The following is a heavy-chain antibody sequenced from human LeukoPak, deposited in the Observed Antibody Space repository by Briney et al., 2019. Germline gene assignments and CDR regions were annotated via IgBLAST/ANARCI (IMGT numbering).Heavy chain of an antibody. CDR3: RSEVMATTAFDI. V-gene: IGHV3-30-3*01. D-gene: IGHD1-26*01. Sequence: PGRSLRLSCAASGFTFSSYAMHWVRQAPGKGLERVAVISYDGSNKYYADSVKGRFTVSRDNSKNTLYLQMNSLRAEDTAVYYCRSEVMATTAFDIWGQGTMVTVSS. CDR1: GFTFSSYA. CDR2: ISYDGSNK. J-gene: IGHJ3*02.